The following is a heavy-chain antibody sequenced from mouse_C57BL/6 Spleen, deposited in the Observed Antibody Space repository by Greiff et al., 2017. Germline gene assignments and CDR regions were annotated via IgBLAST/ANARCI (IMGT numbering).Heavy chain of an antibody. CDR2: ISDGGSYT. J-gene: IGHJ4*01. V-gene: IGHV5-4*01. CDR1: GFTFSSYA. D-gene: IGHD4-1*01. Sequence: EVMLVESGGGLVKPGGSLKLSCAASGFTFSSYAMSWVRQTPEKRLEWVATISDGGSYTYYPDNVKGRFTISRDNAKNNLYLQMSHLKSEDTAMYYCAREGVGTGAMDYWGQGTSVTVSS. CDR3: AREGVGTGAMDY.